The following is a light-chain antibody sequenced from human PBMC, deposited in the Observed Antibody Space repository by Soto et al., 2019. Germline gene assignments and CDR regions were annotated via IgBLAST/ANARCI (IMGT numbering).Light chain of an antibody. CDR2: AVS. CDR3: SSYTTTFSVL. CDR1: SSDVGGHNY. V-gene: IGLV2-14*01. J-gene: IGLJ2*01. Sequence: QSALTQPASVSGSPGQSITISCTGTSSDVGGHNYVSWYQEHPGKVPKLMISAVSKRPSGVSDRFSGSKSGNAASLTISGLQAEDEADYYCSSYTTTFSVLFGGGTKLTVL.